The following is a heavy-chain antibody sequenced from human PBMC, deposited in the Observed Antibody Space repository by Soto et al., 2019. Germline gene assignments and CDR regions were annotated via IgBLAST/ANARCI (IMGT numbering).Heavy chain of an antibody. Sequence: QVQLVESGGGVVQPGRSLRLSCAASGFTFSSYGMHWVRQAPGKGLEWVAVISYDGSNKYYADSVKGRFTISRDNSKNTLYLQMHSLRAADTAVYYCAKEDQLVTGHFDYWGQGTLVTVSS. V-gene: IGHV3-30*18. CDR3: AKEDQLVTGHFDY. CDR1: GFTFSSYG. CDR2: ISYDGSNK. D-gene: IGHD6-6*01. J-gene: IGHJ4*02.